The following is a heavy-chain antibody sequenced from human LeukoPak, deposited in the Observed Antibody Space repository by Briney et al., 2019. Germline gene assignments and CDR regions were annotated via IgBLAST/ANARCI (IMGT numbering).Heavy chain of an antibody. CDR1: GGSIRGYY. CDR3: ARGFDSSSGWYPAFDI. Sequence: SETLSLTCTVTGGSIRGYYWSWIRQPPGKGLEYIGYIYYSGITNYNPSLKSRVTISVDTSKNQFSLRLNSVTAADTAMYYCARGFDSSSGWYPAFDIWGHGTMGTVSS. D-gene: IGHD6-19*01. V-gene: IGHV4-59*01. J-gene: IGHJ3*02. CDR2: IYYSGIT.